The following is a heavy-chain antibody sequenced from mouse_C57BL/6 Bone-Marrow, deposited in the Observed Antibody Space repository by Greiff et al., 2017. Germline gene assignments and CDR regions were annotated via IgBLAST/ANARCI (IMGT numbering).Heavy chain of an antibody. V-gene: IGHV1-15*01. J-gene: IGHJ2*01. CDR1: GYTFTDYE. CDR3: TGQCLYGSSQYYFDY. CDR2: IDPETGGT. D-gene: IGHD1-1*01. Sequence: LVESGAELVRPGASVTLSCKASGYTFTDYEMHWVKQTPVHGLEWIGAIDPETGGTAYNQKFKGKAILTADKSSSTAYMELRSLTSEDSAVYYCTGQCLYGSSQYYFDYWGQGTTLTVSS.